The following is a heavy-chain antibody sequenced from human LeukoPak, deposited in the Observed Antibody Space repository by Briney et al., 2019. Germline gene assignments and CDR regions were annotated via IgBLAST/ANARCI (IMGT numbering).Heavy chain of an antibody. J-gene: IGHJ4*02. D-gene: IGHD4-17*01. V-gene: IGHV4-39*01. CDR2: ISYTGIT. Sequence: PSETLSLXCTVSGGSISSSSYYWGWIRQPPGKGLEWIGSISYTGITYYNPSLKSRVTISVDTSKNQFSLKLSSVTAADTAVFYCARLTKDGDYGVGTFDYWGQGTLVTVSS. CDR3: ARLTKDGDYGVGTFDY. CDR1: GGSISSSSYY.